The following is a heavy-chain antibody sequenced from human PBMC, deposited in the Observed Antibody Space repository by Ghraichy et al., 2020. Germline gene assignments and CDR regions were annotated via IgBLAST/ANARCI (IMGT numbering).Heavy chain of an antibody. CDR2: ISIYTGNT. CDR1: GYIFSSSG. Sequence: ASVKVSCKASGYIFSSSGISWVRQAPGQGLEWMAWISIYTGNTKYAQNNQGRVTVTTDTSTSTAYMELTSLRSNDTAVYYCARQMYSGSYYGMDVWGQGTTVTVSS. D-gene: IGHD1-26*01. V-gene: IGHV1-18*01. J-gene: IGHJ6*02. CDR3: ARQMYSGSYYGMDV.